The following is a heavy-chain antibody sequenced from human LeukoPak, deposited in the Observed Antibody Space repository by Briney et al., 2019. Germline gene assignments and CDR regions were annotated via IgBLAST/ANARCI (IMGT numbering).Heavy chain of an antibody. CDR2: ISSSSSTI. J-gene: IGHJ4*02. V-gene: IGHV3-48*02. D-gene: IGHD6-6*01. CDR3: ARVRGSSSYYFDY. Sequence: PSETLSLTCAVYGGSFSGYYWSWVRQAPGKGLEWVSYISSSSSTIYYADSVKGRFAISRDNAKNSLYLQMNSLRDEDTAVYYCARVRGSSSYYFDYWGQGTLVTVSS. CDR1: GGSFSGYY.